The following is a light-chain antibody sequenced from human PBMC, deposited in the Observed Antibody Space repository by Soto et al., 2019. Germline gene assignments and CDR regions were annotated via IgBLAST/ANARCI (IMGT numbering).Light chain of an antibody. J-gene: IGLJ1*01. CDR1: SSDVGSYNL. CDR3: SSYTTSNTRQIV. CDR2: EVS. V-gene: IGLV2-14*02. Sequence: LTQPASVSGSPGQSITISCTGTSSDVGSYNLVSWYQHHPGKAPKLMIFEVSKRPSGVSNRFSGSKSGNTASLTISGLQPEDEADYYCSSYTTSNTRQIVFGTGTKVTVL.